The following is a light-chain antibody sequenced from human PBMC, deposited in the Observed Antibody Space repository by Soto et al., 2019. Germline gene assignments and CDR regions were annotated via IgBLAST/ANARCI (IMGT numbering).Light chain of an antibody. CDR3: QSYATGLSVLYV. CDR2: GNN. V-gene: IGLV1-40*01. J-gene: IGLJ1*01. CDR1: SSNIGAGYD. Sequence: QSVLTQPPSVSGAPGQRVTMSCTGSSSNIGAGYDVHWYQQLPGTAPKLLIYGNNNRPSGVPDRFSGSKSGTSASLAVTGLQAEDEADYYCQSYATGLSVLYVFGTGTKVTV.